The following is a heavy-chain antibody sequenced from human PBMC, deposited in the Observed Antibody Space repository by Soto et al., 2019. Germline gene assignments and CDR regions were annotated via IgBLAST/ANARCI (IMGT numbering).Heavy chain of an antibody. CDR2: TYYRSKWYY. J-gene: IGHJ4*02. V-gene: IGHV6-1*01. CDR1: GDTVSSNSAA. D-gene: IGHD3-22*01. Sequence: PSETLSLTCAISGDTVSSNSAACNWIMQSPSRGLEWLVRTYYRSKWYYDYAESVKSRLTINPDTSKNQFSLQMNSLRAEDTAVYYCAKDYAITFYDSSGYYSGYFDYWGQGTLVTVSS. CDR3: AKDYAITFYDSSGYYSGYFDY.